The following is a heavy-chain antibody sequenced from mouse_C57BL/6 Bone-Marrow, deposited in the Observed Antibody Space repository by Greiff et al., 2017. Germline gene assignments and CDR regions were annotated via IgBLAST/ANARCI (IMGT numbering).Heavy chain of an antibody. CDR2: ISNGGGST. J-gene: IGHJ3*01. D-gene: IGHD2-4*01. CDR3: ARLGDYDEGTWFAY. CDR1: GFTFSDYY. V-gene: IGHV5-12*01. Sequence: EVKLMESGGGLVQPGGSLKLSCAASGFTFSDYYMYWVRQTPEKRLEWVAYISNGGGSTYYPDTVKGRFTISRDNAKNTLYLQMSRLKSEDTAMYYCARLGDYDEGTWFAYWGQGTLVTVSA.